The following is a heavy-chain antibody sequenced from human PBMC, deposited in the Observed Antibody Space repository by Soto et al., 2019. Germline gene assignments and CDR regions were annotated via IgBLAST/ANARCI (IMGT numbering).Heavy chain of an antibody. CDR3: ASGHLPWDYHSYGMDV. V-gene: IGHV3-64*01. D-gene: IGHD7-27*01. Sequence: EVHLVESGGGLVQPGGSLTLSCVASGFTFTTYCMHWVRQAPGKGLEYLSAISNDAVHTYYANSVKDRFTISRDNSKDTLYLHMGSLTPEDMAVYYCASGHLPWDYHSYGMDVWGQGTTVTVSS. CDR1: GFTFTTYC. J-gene: IGHJ6*02. CDR2: ISNDAVHT.